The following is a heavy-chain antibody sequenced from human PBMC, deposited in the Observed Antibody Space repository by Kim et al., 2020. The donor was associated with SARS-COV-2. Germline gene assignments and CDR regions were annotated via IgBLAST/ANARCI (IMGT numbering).Heavy chain of an antibody. V-gene: IGHV4-59*09. Sequence: YNPSLKSPVTISVDTSKNQFSLKLSSVTAADTAVYYCARGVVVAATFDYWGQGTLVTVSS. D-gene: IGHD2-15*01. J-gene: IGHJ4*02. CDR3: ARGVVVAATFDY.